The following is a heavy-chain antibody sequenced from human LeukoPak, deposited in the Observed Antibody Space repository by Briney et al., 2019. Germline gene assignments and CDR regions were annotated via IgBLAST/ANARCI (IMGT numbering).Heavy chain of an antibody. CDR3: AKGTDLYGSGSLFDY. J-gene: IGHJ4*02. CDR2: ISWDGGST. Sequence: GGSLRLSCAASGFTFDDYAMHWVRQAPGKGLEWVSLISWDGGSTYYADSVKGRFTISRDNSKNSLYLQMNSLRAEDTALYYCAKGTDLYGSGSLFDYWGQGTRVTVSS. CDR1: GFTFDDYA. V-gene: IGHV3-43D*03. D-gene: IGHD3-10*01.